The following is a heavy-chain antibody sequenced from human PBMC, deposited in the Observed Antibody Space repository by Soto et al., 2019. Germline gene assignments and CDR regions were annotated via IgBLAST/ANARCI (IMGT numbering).Heavy chain of an antibody. CDR3: ARGAHCSGGSCYSGWFDP. CDR2: IRTAGDT. CDR1: GFTFSSYD. D-gene: IGHD2-15*01. J-gene: IGHJ5*02. Sequence: EVQLVESGGGLVQPGGSLRLSCAASGFTFSSYDMHWVRQATGKGLEWVSAIRTAGDTYYPGSVKGRFTISRENAKNSLYLQMNSLRAGDTAVYYCARGAHCSGGSCYSGWFDPWGQGTLVTVSS. V-gene: IGHV3-13*01.